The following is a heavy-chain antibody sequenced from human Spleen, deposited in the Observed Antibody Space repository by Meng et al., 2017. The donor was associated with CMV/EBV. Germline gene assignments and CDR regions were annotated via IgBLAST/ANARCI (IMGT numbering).Heavy chain of an antibody. CDR3: ARGRYCSSTSCPARGNYYYYGMDV. Sequence: SETLSLTCTVSGGSISRSSYYWGWIRQPPGKGLEWIGSIYYSGSTYYNPSLKSRVTISVDTSKNQFSLKLSSVTAADTAVYYCARGRYCSSTSCPARGNYYYYGMDVWGQGTTVTVSS. CDR1: GGSISRSSYY. D-gene: IGHD2-2*01. J-gene: IGHJ6*02. V-gene: IGHV4-39*07. CDR2: IYYSGST.